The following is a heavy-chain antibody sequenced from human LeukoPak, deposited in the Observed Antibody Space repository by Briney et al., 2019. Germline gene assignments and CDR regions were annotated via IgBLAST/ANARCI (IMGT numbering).Heavy chain of an antibody. CDR3: ARDALYSSGSNWFDP. Sequence: SETLSLTCTVSGGSISSSSYYWGWIRQPPGKGLEWIGSIFYSGSTYYNPSLKSRVTISVDTSKNQFSLKLSSVTAAGTAVYYCARDALYSSGSNWFDPWGQGTLVTVSS. V-gene: IGHV4-39*07. J-gene: IGHJ5*02. D-gene: IGHD3-22*01. CDR2: IFYSGST. CDR1: GGSISSSSYY.